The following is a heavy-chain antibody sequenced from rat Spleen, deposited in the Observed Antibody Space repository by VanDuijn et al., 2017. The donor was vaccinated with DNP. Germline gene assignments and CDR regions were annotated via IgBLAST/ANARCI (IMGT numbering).Heavy chain of an antibody. CDR2: ISSDGSST. CDR3: ATQTRADAMDA. Sequence: EVQLVETGGGLVQPGRSLKLSCVASGFTFSNYWMFWIRQAPGKGLEWVASISSDGSSTYYLDSVKGRFTISRDNAKTTLYLQMDSLRSEDTATYYCATQTRADAMDAWGQGTSVTVSS. J-gene: IGHJ4*01. V-gene: IGHV5-58*01. CDR1: GFTFSNYW. D-gene: IGHD1-4*01.